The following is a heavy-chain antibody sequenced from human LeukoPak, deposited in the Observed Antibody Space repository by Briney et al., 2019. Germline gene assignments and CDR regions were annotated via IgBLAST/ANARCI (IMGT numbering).Heavy chain of an antibody. CDR2: ISYDGNNK. D-gene: IGHD3-9*01. CDR1: GFTFSSYA. CDR3: ARGDNYDILTGANYLDY. V-gene: IGHV3-30-3*01. J-gene: IGHJ4*02. Sequence: GGSLRLSCAASGFTFSSYAMHWVRQAPCRGLEWVAVISYDGNNKHYADSVKGRFTISRDNSNNTLYLQMNSLRAEDTAVYYCARGDNYDILTGANYLDYWGQGTLVTVSS.